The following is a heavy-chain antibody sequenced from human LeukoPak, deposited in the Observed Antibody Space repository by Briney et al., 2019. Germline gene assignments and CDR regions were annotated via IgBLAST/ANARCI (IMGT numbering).Heavy chain of an antibody. CDR2: ISSSGSTI. D-gene: IGHD6-13*01. J-gene: IGHJ5*02. Sequence: PGGSLRLSCAASGFTFSGYYMNWIRQAPGKGLEWVSYISSSGSTIYYADSVKGRFTISRDNAKNSLYLQMNSLRAEDTAVYYCARAVYSSSWYDWFDPWGQGTLVTVSS. V-gene: IGHV3-11*01. CDR1: GFTFSGYY. CDR3: ARAVYSSSWYDWFDP.